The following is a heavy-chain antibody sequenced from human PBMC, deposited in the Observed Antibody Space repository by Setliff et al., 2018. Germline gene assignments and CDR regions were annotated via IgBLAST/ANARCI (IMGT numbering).Heavy chain of an antibody. J-gene: IGHJ6*03. V-gene: IGHV4-34*01. Sequence: TSETLSLTCTVSGGTLTDYFWSWVRQPPGKRLEWIGDIDPGGGSSYNPSLQSRVTLSLDTSENEFSLRLTSVTAADTAVYFCARTINFLGSGTWGYMDVWGKGTTVTVSS. CDR2: IDPGGGS. CDR1: GGTLTDYF. CDR3: ARTINFLGSGTWGYMDV. D-gene: IGHD3-10*01.